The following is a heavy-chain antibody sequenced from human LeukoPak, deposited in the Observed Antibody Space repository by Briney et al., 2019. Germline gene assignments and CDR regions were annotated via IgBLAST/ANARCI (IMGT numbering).Heavy chain of an antibody. CDR2: ITISGHTK. V-gene: IGHV3-48*03. CDR1: GFDLSTYE. J-gene: IGHJ5*02. CDR3: ARGDPHADL. Sequence: GGSLRLSCAASGFDLSTYEMNWVRQAPGKGLEWIADITISGHTKNYADSVKGRFTISRDNARTSLYLQMNSLRVEDTGVYYCARGDPHADLWGQGTLVTVSS.